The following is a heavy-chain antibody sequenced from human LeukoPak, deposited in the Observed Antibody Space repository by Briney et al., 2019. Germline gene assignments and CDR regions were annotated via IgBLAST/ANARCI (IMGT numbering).Heavy chain of an antibody. D-gene: IGHD6-19*01. J-gene: IGHJ4*02. V-gene: IGHV4-4*02. CDR1: GGSISSSDW. Sequence: KPSETLSLTCAVSGGSISSSDWWSWVRQPPGKGLEWIGEIYHSGSTNYNPSLKSRVTISVDKSKNQFSLKLSSVTAADTAVYYCARARGIAVAGTQRWYFDYWGQGTLVTVSS. CDR3: ARARGIAVAGTQRWYFDY. CDR2: IYHSGST.